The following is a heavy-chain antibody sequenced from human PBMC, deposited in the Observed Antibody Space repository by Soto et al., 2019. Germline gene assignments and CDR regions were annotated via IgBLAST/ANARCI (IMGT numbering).Heavy chain of an antibody. CDR2: INHSITT. CDR3: ARRTPGASDTYYNSWFDP. V-gene: IGHV4-34*01. Sequence: QVQLQQWGAGLLKPSETLSLTCAVYGGSFSGYSWTWIRQPPGRGLEWIGEINHSITTNYNPSLKSRVTISVDTSKNQFSLKLSSVTAADTAVYYCARRTPGASDTYYNSWFDPWGQGTLVTVSS. CDR1: GGSFSGYS. D-gene: IGHD3-10*01. J-gene: IGHJ5*02.